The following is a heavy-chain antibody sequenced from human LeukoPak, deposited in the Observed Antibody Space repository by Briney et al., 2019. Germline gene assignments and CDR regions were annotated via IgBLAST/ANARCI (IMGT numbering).Heavy chain of an antibody. V-gene: IGHV4-34*01. J-gene: IGHJ4*02. CDR3: ARDNIVATLVGY. CDR2: INHSGST. CDR1: GGSFSGYY. Sequence: SETLSLTCAVYGGSFSGYYWSWIRQPPGKGLEWIGEINHSGSTNYNPSLKSRVTISVDTSKNQFSLKLSSVTAADTAVYYCARDNIVATLVGYWGQGTLVTVSS. D-gene: IGHD5-12*01.